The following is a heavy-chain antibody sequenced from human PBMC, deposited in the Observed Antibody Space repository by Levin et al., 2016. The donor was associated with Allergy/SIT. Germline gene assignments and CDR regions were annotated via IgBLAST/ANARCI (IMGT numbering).Heavy chain of an antibody. D-gene: IGHD2-8*01. V-gene: IGHV1-2*02. CDR3: ARSSTKDY. J-gene: IGHJ4*02. CDR2: INPNSGGT. Sequence: WVRQAPGQGLEWMGWINPNSGGTNYAQKFQGRVTMTRDTSISTAYMELSRLRSDDTAVYYCARSSTKDYWGQGTLVTVSS.